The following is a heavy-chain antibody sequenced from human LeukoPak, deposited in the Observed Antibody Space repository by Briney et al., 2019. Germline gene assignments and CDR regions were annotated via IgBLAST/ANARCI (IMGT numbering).Heavy chain of an antibody. J-gene: IGHJ6*03. CDR3: ARDGTPNYSSGWVYMDV. CDR2: IGSSDSNT. CDR1: GFTFSSYE. Sequence: SGGTLRLSCVASGFTFSSYEKNWVRQAPGKGLEWLSYIGSSDSNTHYADSVKGRLPISRHNAKNSLYLEMNRLRGEDTAVYYCARDGTPNYSSGWVYMDVWGEGTTVTISS. V-gene: IGHV3-48*03. D-gene: IGHD6-25*01.